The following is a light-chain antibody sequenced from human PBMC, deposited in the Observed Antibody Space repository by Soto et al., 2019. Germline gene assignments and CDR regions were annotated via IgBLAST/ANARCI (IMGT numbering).Light chain of an antibody. J-gene: IGKJ3*01. Sequence: DIQMTQSPSTLSASVGDRVTITCRASQSISSWLAWYQQKPGKAPKLLIYKASSLESGVPSRFSGSGSGTYFTHTIRSLQPDDFATYYCQQYNSYSLAFGPATKVDIK. CDR3: QQYNSYSLA. V-gene: IGKV1-5*03. CDR1: QSISSW. CDR2: KAS.